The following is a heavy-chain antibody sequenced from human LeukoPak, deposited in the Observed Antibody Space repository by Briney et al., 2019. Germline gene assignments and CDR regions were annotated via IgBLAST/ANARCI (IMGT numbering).Heavy chain of an antibody. CDR3: AIVKSGDRDY. CDR2: ISGSGGST. Sequence: ETLSLTCTVSGGSISSNKYYWGWIRQPPGKGLEWVSAISGSGGSTDYADSVQGRFTISRDNSKNTLYLQMNSLRAEDTAVYYCAIVKSGDRDYWGQGTLVTVSS. CDR1: GGSISSNKYY. D-gene: IGHD1-26*01. V-gene: IGHV3-23*01. J-gene: IGHJ4*02.